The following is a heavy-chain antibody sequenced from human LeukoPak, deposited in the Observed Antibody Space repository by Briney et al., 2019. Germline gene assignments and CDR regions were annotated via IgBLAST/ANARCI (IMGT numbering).Heavy chain of an antibody. CDR3: ARSFSSGWFDAFDI. Sequence: SETLSLTCTVSGGSISSGGYYWSWIRQPPGKGLEWIGYIYHSGSTYYNPSLKSRVTISVDRSKNQFSLKLSSVTAADTAVYYCARSFSSGWFDAFDIWGQGTMVTVSS. V-gene: IGHV4-30-2*01. CDR1: GGSISSGGYY. J-gene: IGHJ3*02. D-gene: IGHD6-19*01. CDR2: IYHSGST.